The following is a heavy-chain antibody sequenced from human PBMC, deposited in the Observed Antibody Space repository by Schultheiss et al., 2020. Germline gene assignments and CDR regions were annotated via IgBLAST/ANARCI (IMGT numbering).Heavy chain of an antibody. Sequence: GGSLRLSCAASGFTFSNCWLSWVRQAPGKGLEWVAHIQQDGSEKYYVDSVKGRFTISRDNAKNSLYLQMDSLRAEDTAIYYCARGGVRGSFDYWGKGTLVTVAS. CDR3: ARGGVRGSFDY. J-gene: IGHJ4*02. V-gene: IGHV3-7*04. CDR2: IQQDGSEK. CDR1: GFTFSNCW. D-gene: IGHD3-10*01.